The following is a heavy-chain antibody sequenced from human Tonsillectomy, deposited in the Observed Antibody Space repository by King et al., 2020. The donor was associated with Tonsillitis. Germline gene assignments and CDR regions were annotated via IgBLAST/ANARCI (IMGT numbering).Heavy chain of an antibody. CDR3: ASESLWGSFRFTALFGN. D-gene: IGHD3-16*02. CDR2: IPYDEGQE. CDR1: GFNFNDYG. Sequence: VQLVQSGGGVVQPGGSLRLSCAASGFNFNDYGMHWLRQAPGKGLEWVAFIPYDEGQEYHAESVKGRFTVSRDNSKNTLFLQMDALRPEDTAMYYCASESLWGSFRFTALFGNWGQGVLVTVSS. J-gene: IGHJ4*02. V-gene: IGHV3-30*02.